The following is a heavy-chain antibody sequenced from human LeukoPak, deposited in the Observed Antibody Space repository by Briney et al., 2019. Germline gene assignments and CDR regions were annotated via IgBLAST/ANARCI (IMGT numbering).Heavy chain of an antibody. Sequence: GGSLRLSCAASGFTFSSYSMNWVRQAPGKGLEWVSYISSSSSTIYYADSVKGRFTISRDNAKNSLYLQMNSLRAEDTAVYYCARGAILSNYDFWSGYPGYFDCWGQGTLVTVSS. D-gene: IGHD3-3*01. CDR1: GFTFSSYS. CDR3: ARGAILSNYDFWSGYPGYFDC. J-gene: IGHJ4*02. V-gene: IGHV3-48*01. CDR2: ISSSSSTI.